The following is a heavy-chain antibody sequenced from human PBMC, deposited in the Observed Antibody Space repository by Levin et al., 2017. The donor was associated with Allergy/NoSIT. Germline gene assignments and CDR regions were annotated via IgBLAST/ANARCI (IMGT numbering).Heavy chain of an antibody. CDR2: IYWDDDK. J-gene: IGHJ4*02. CDR3: ARLFYSSSWTKFDY. Sequence: SGPTLVKPTQTLTLTCTFSGFSLNTGGVGVGWIRQPPGKALEWLALIYWDDDKRYSPSLKSRLTITKDTSKNQVVLTMTDMDPVDTATYYCARLFYSSSWTKFDYWGQGTLVTVSS. CDR1: GFSLNTGGVG. D-gene: IGHD6-13*01. V-gene: IGHV2-5*02.